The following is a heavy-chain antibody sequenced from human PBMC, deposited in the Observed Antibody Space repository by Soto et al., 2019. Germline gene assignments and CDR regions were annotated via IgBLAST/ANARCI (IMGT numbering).Heavy chain of an antibody. CDR3: ARVKYYDSWQHYYGMDV. CDR1: GFTVSNDY. V-gene: IGHV3-66*01. Sequence: EVQLVESGGGLVQPGGSLRLSCAVSGFTVSNDYMTWVRQAPGKGLEWVSVIYSGGSTYYADSVKGRFAISRDNSKNSXYLQMNSLRAEDTAVYYCARVKYYDSWQHYYGMDVWGQGTTVTVSS. J-gene: IGHJ6*02. CDR2: IYSGGST. D-gene: IGHD3-3*01.